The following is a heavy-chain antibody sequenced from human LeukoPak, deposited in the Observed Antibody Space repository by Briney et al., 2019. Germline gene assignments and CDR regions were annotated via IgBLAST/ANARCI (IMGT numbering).Heavy chain of an antibody. CDR3: AKGLAVSGEDY. J-gene: IGHJ4*02. D-gene: IGHD6-19*01. CDR1: GFTFSSYS. CDR2: ITWNSVSI. Sequence: GGSLRLSCAASGFTFSSYSMNWVRQAPGKGLEWVSGITWNSVSIGYADSVKGRFTISRDNAKNSLYLQMSSLRAEDTAFYYCAKGLAVSGEDYWGQGTLVTVSS. V-gene: IGHV3-9*01.